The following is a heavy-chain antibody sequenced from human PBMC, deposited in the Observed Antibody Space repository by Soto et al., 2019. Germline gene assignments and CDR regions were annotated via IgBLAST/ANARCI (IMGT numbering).Heavy chain of an antibody. CDR1: GFTFSSYA. CDR2: ISGSGGST. J-gene: IGHJ4*02. V-gene: IGHV3-23*01. Sequence: EVQLLESGGGLVQPGGSLRLSCAASGFTFSSYAMSWVRQAPGKGLEWVSAISGSGGSTYYADSVKGRFTISRDKSKNTLYLQMNSRRAEDTAVYYCAKDQYDDRSGPNDFDYWGQGTLVTVSS. CDR3: AKDQYDDRSGPNDFDY. D-gene: IGHD3-22*01.